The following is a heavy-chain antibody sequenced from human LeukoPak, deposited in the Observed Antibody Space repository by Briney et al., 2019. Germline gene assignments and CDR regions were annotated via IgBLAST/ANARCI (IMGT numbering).Heavy chain of an antibody. J-gene: IGHJ4*02. V-gene: IGHV4-59*01. D-gene: IGHD2-2*01. CDR2: IYYSGST. CDR1: GGSISSYY. Sequence: SETLSLTCTVSGGSISSYYWSWIRQPPGKGLEWIGYIYYSGSTNYNPSLKSRVTISVDTSKNQFSLKLSSVTAADTAVYYCARRGVPAALYYFDYWGQGTLVTVSS. CDR3: ARRGVPAALYYFDY.